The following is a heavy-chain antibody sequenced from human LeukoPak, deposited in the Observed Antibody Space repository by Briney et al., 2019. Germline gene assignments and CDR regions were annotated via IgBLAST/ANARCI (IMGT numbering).Heavy chain of an antibody. V-gene: IGHV3-43*01. D-gene: IGHD3-10*02. J-gene: IGHJ4*02. CDR2: AGWAGGTT. CDR3: AKELDTMFFDY. CDR1: GFNFDRYT. Sequence: GGSLRLSCATSGFNFDRYTIHWVSQAPGKGLEWVSLAGWAGGTTFYSDSVRGRFTISRDSGRKSVYLQMNSLTTDDTVFYFCAKELDTMFFDYWGQGALVTVSS.